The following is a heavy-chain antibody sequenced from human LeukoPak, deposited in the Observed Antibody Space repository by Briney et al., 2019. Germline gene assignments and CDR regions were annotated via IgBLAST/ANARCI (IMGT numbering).Heavy chain of an antibody. CDR3: ALDYGGNSGAFDI. CDR1: GFTFSSYA. D-gene: IGHD4-23*01. V-gene: IGHV3-23*01. Sequence: GGSLRLSCAASGFTFSSYAMSWVRQAPGKGLEWVSAISGSGGSTYYADSVKGRFTISRDNSKNTLYLQMNSLRAEDTAVYYCALDYGGNSGAFDIWGQGTMVTVSS. CDR2: ISGSGGST. J-gene: IGHJ3*02.